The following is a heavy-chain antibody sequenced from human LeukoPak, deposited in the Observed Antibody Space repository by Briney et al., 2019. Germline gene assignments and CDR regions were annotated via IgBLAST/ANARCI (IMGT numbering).Heavy chain of an antibody. D-gene: IGHD2-8*01. V-gene: IGHV4-59*12. CDR3: ARGPGYCTNGVCYTNLFDY. CDR1: GGSISSYY. J-gene: IGHJ4*02. Sequence: PSETLSLTCTVSGGSISSYYWSWIRQPPGKGLEWIGYIYYSGSTNYNPSLKSRVTISVDTSKNQFSLKLSSVTAADTAVYYCARGPGYCTNGVCYTNLFDYWGQGTLVTVSS. CDR2: IYYSGST.